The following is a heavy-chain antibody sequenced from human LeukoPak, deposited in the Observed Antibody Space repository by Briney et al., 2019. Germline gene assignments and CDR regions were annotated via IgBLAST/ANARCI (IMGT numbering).Heavy chain of an antibody. Sequence: PGGSLRLSCAASGFTFSDHQMDWVRQAPGKGLEWVGRIRNKANSYTTEFAASVKGRLFISRDDSRNSLYLQMNSLKTEDTAVYYCARLGLVRARNYLDYWGQGTLVTVSS. D-gene: IGHD1-26*01. CDR3: ARLGLVRARNYLDY. J-gene: IGHJ4*02. V-gene: IGHV3-72*01. CDR2: IRNKANSYTT. CDR1: GFTFSDHQ.